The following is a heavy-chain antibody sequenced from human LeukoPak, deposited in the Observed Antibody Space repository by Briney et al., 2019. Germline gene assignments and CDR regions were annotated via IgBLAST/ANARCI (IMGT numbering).Heavy chain of an antibody. CDR2: FHNSGTS. V-gene: IGHV4-59*12. J-gene: IGHJ4*02. CDR3: AREGLIQLFDY. CDR1: DDSISDYY. D-gene: IGHD5-18*01. Sequence: SETLSLTCTVSDDSISDYYRGWIRQLPGKGLEWIGYFHNSGTSTYNPSLKSRVTISADTSKSQFFLNLSSVTAADTAMYYCAREGLIQLFDYWGQGTLVTVSS.